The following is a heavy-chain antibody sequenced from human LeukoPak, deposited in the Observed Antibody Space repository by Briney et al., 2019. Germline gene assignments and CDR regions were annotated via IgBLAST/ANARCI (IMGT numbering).Heavy chain of an antibody. Sequence: SETLSLTCTVSGGSISSYYWSWIRQTPGKGLEWIGSIYYSGSTYYNPSLKSRVTISVDTSKNQFSLKLSSVTAADTAVYYCARYSTKIAAADNDYWGQGTLVTVSS. CDR1: GGSISSYY. D-gene: IGHD6-13*01. V-gene: IGHV4-39*07. CDR3: ARYSTKIAAADNDY. CDR2: IYYSGST. J-gene: IGHJ4*02.